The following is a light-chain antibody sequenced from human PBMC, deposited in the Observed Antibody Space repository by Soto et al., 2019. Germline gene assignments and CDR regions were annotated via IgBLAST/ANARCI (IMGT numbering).Light chain of an antibody. V-gene: IGKV1-12*01. J-gene: IGKJ4*01. CDR3: QQTASFPLT. CDR2: AAS. Sequence: DIQMTQSPSFVSASVGDRVTITCRASQGISSWVAWYHPRPGRAPKLLIHAASNLESRVPSRFRGSGSGTDLTFTIRSRQPEDFATYYCQQTASFPLTFGGGTKVEIK. CDR1: QGISSW.